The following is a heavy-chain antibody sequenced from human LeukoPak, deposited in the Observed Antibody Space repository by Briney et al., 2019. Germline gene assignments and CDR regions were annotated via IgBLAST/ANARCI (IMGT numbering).Heavy chain of an antibody. J-gene: IGHJ3*02. CDR2: IYHSGST. V-gene: IGHV4-30-2*01. CDR3: ARLAFYDSSGYYYAFDI. D-gene: IGHD3-22*01. Sequence: SQTLSLTCAVSGGSISSGGYSWSWIRQPPGKGLEWIGYIYHSGSTYYNPSLKSRVTISVDRSKNQFSLKLSSVTAADTAVYYCARLAFYDSSGYYYAFDIWGQGTMVTVSS. CDR1: GGSISSGGYS.